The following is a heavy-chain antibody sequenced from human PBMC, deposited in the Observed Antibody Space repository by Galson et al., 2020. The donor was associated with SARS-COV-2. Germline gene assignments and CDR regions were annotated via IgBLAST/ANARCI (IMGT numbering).Heavy chain of an antibody. CDR3: AKSTYYVSFDP. CDR2: ISSRGDTI. V-gene: IGHV3-48*03. D-gene: IGHD3-22*01. CDR1: DFTFSNYE. J-gene: IGHJ5*02. Sequence: GGSLRLSCVASDFTFSNYEMAWVRQAPGKGLEWVSYISSRGDTIYYADSVKGRFTISRDNAKKSLYLQLNSLRAEDTALYYCAKSTYYVSFDPWGQGTQVTVSS.